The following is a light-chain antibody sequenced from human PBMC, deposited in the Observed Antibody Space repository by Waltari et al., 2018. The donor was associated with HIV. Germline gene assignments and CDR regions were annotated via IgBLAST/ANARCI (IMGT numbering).Light chain of an antibody. CDR1: QNIGKT. Sequence: DIQMTQSPSSVSVAVGGAVSINCRASQNIGKTLAWYQLKSNRAPRLLIYEASRLDDGVPARFSGSGSKSNFSLDITNLQPEDYGMYVCQQAKMFPHTFAGGTRVE. CDR2: EAS. CDR3: QQAKMFPHT. J-gene: IGKJ4*01. V-gene: IGKV1-12*01.